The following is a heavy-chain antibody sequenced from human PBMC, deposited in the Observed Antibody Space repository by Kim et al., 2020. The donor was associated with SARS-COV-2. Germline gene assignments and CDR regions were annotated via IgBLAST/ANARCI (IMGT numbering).Heavy chain of an antibody. CDR3: ARAAIAARRRQEGGGPARAFDI. J-gene: IGHJ3*02. CDR1: GYTFTSYY. CDR2: INPSGGST. V-gene: IGHV1-46*01. D-gene: IGHD6-6*01. Sequence: ASVKVSCKASGYTFTSYYMHWVRQAPGQGLEWMGIINPSGGSTSYAQKFQGRVTMTRDTSTSTVYMELSSLRSEDTAVYYCARAAIAARRRQEGGGPARAFDIWGQGTMVTVSS.